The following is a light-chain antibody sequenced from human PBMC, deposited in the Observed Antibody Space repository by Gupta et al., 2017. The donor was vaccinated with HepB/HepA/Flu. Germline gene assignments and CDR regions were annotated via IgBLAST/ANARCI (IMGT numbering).Light chain of an antibody. CDR2: GAS. CDR3: QHYDFSIPLS. Sequence: EIALTQSPGTLSLSPGERATLSCRASQSFTSGYLAWYQQKPGQAPRLLIYGASRRATDIPDRFSGSGSGTDFTLTISRLEPEDFAVYYCQHYDFSIPLSFGGGTKVEMK. CDR1: QSFTSGY. V-gene: IGKV3-20*01. J-gene: IGKJ4*01.